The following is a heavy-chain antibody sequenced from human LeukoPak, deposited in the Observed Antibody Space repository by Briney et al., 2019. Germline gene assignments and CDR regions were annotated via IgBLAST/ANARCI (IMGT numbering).Heavy chain of an antibody. CDR2: INYSGST. D-gene: IGHD6-19*01. J-gene: IGHJ4*02. Sequence: SETLSLTCTVSGGSISSSSYYWGWIRQPPGKGLEWIGSINYSGSTYYNPSLKSRVTISVDTSKNQFSLKLSSVTAADTAVYYCARAIVYSSGWYKTFDYWGQGTLVTVSS. CDR1: GGSISSSSYY. CDR3: ARAIVYSSGWYKTFDY. V-gene: IGHV4-39*01.